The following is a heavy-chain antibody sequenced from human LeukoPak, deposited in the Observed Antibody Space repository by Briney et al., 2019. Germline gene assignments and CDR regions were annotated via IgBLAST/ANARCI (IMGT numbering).Heavy chain of an antibody. CDR2: ISSSGSTI. CDR3: AKSGRGDYDDSYFYMDV. CDR1: GFTFSDYY. D-gene: IGHD4-17*01. V-gene: IGHV3-11*01. Sequence: PGGSLRLSCAASGFTFSDYYMSWIRQAPGKGLEWVSYISSSGSTIYYADSVKGRFTISRDNSKITLYLQMNSLRAEDTAVYYCAKSGRGDYDDSYFYMDVWGKGTTVTVSS. J-gene: IGHJ6*03.